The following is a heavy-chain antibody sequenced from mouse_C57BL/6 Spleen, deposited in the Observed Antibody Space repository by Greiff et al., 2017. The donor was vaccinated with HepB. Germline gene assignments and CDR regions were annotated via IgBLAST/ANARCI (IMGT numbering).Heavy chain of an antibody. CDR3: AREGDYGSRDY. V-gene: IGHV1-81*01. D-gene: IGHD1-1*01. Sequence: QVQLQQSGAELARPGASVKLSCKASGYTFTSYGISWVKQRTGQGLEWIGEIYPRSGNTYYNEKFKGKATLTADKSSSTAYMELRSLTSEDSAVYFCAREGDYGSRDYWGQGTTLTVSS. J-gene: IGHJ2*01. CDR2: IYPRSGNT. CDR1: GYTFTSYG.